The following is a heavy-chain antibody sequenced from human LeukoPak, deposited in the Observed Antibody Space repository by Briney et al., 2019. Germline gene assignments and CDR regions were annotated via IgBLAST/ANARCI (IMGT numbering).Heavy chain of an antibody. CDR1: GGSFSGYY. V-gene: IGHV4-34*01. Sequence: SETLSLTCAVYGGSFSGYYWSWIPQPPGKGLEWIGEINHSGSTNYHPSLKSRVTISVDTSKNQFSLKPSSVTAADTAVYDCARLPSYYDCWSGASRAAFDIWGQGTRVTVSS. CDR2: INHSGST. D-gene: IGHD3-3*01. CDR3: ARLPSYYDCWSGASRAAFDI. J-gene: IGHJ3*02.